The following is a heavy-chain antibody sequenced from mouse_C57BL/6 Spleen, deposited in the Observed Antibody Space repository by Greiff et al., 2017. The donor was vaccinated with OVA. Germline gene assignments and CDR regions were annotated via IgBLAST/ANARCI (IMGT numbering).Heavy chain of an antibody. J-gene: IGHJ2*01. CDR3: ARGITTVVEDYFDY. CDR1: GYTFTSYW. V-gene: IGHV1-64*01. Sequence: VQLQQPGAELVKPGASVKLSCKASGYTFTSYWMHWVKQRPGQGLEWIGMIHPNSGSTNYNEKFKSKATLTVDKSSSTAYMQLSSLTSEDSAVYYCARGITTVVEDYFDYWVQGTTLTVSS. CDR2: IHPNSGST. D-gene: IGHD1-1*01.